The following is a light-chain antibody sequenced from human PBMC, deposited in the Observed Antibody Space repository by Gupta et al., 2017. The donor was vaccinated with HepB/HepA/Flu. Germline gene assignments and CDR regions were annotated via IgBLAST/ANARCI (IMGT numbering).Light chain of an antibody. CDR3: QGWYTGTDSSNFYV. CDR2: GDY. J-gene: IGLJ1*01. CDR1: SIGGYG. Sequence: SYALTQPPSVSVAPGATAKLPCGGGSIGGYGVHLYRQRPGQAPILVVYGDYPRPSGIPERVSGSNSGNTATLTISRVEAGDEADYYCQGWYTGTDSSNFYVFGPGTKVTVL. V-gene: IGLV3-21*02.